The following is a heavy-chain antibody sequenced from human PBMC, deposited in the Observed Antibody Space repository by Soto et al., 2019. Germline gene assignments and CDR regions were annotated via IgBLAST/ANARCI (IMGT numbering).Heavy chain of an antibody. Sequence: KTSETLSLTCAVSGGSISSGGVSWSWIRQPPGKGLEWIGYIYHSGNTYYNPSLHGRVTISVDRSENQFSLTLDSVTAADTAVYYCARGPFHDFWTGLDYWGQGILVTVSS. CDR2: IYHSGNT. V-gene: IGHV4-30-2*01. J-gene: IGHJ4*02. CDR3: ARGPFHDFWTGLDY. CDR1: GGSISSGGVS. D-gene: IGHD3-3*01.